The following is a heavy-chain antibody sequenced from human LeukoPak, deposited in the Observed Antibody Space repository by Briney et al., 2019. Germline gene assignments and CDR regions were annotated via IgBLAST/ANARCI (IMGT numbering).Heavy chain of an antibody. J-gene: IGHJ6*02. Sequence: GGSLRLSCVASGFTLSSYWMNWVRQAPGKGLEWVANIKQDGSEKYYVDSVKGRFTISRDNAKNSLYLQMNSLRAEDTAVYYCAREGLEENYDILTGYYYYYYGMDVWGQGTTVTVSS. CDR3: AREGLEENYDILTGYYYYYYGMDV. CDR1: GFTLSSYW. V-gene: IGHV3-7*01. D-gene: IGHD3-9*01. CDR2: IKQDGSEK.